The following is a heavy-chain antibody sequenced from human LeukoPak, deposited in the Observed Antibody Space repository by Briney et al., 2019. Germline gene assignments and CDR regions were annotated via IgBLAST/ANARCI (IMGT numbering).Heavy chain of an antibody. J-gene: IGHJ1*01. CDR1: GGSFSGYY. V-gene: IGHV4-34*01. CDR3: ARDYPRYLHSSIVYFQH. Sequence: PSETLSLTCAVYGGSFSGYYWSWIRQPPGKGLEWIGEINHSGSTNYNPSLKSRVTISVDTSKNQFSLKLSPVTAADTAVYYCARDYPRYLHSSIVYFQHWGQGTLVTVSS. CDR2: INHSGST. D-gene: IGHD6-13*01.